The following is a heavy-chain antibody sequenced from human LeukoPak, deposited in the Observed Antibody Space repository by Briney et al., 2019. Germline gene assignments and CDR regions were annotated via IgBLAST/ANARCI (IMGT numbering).Heavy chain of an antibody. CDR2: ISYSGST. J-gene: IGHJ4*02. D-gene: IGHD6-19*01. CDR3: ARLYSSRPDY. Sequence: PSETLSFTCTVSGGSISSSSYYWGWIRQPPGKGLEWIGNISYSGSTYYIPSLKSRVTISVDTSKNQFSLKLSSVTAADTAVYYCARLYSSRPDYWGQGTLVTVSS. CDR1: GGSISSSSYY. V-gene: IGHV4-39*01.